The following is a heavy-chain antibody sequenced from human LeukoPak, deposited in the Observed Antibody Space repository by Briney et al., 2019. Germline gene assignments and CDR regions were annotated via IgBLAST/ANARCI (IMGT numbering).Heavy chain of an antibody. CDR3: AKELKLPYCSSTSCYMEGGAFDI. CDR1: GFTFSSYG. V-gene: IGHV3-30*02. Sequence: GGSLRLSCAASGFTFSSYGMHWVRQAPGKGLEWVAFIRYDGSNKYYADSVKGRFTISRDNSKNTLYLQMNSLRAEDTAVYYCAKELKLPYCSSTSCYMEGGAFDIWGQGTMVTVSS. CDR2: IRYDGSNK. D-gene: IGHD2-2*02. J-gene: IGHJ3*02.